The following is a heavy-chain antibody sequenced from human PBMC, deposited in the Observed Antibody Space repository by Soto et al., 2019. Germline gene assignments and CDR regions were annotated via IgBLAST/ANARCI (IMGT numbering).Heavy chain of an antibody. V-gene: IGHV3-30-3*01. CDR1: GFTFGSYA. Sequence: VGSLRLSCAASGFTFGSYAMHWVRQAPGKGLEWVAVISYDGSNKYYADSVKGRFTISRDNSKNTLYLQMNSLRAEDTAVYYCARVNVDTAMAGPGHYYYYGMDVWGQGTTVTVSS. CDR3: ARVNVDTAMAGPGHYYYYGMDV. J-gene: IGHJ6*02. CDR2: ISYDGSNK. D-gene: IGHD5-18*01.